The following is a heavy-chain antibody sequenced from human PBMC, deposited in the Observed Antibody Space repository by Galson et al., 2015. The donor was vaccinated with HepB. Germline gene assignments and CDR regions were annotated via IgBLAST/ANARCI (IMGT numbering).Heavy chain of an antibody. CDR3: ARDLYDSSGYSLPHPDYYYGMDV. Sequence: LSLTCTVSGGSISSSSYYWGWIRQPPGKGLEWIGSIYYNGSTYYNPSLKSRVTISVDTSKNQFSLRLSSVTAADTAVYYCARDLYDSSGYSLPHPDYYYGMDVWGQGTTVTVSS. CDR2: IYYNGST. CDR1: GGSISSSSYY. D-gene: IGHD3-22*01. J-gene: IGHJ6*02. V-gene: IGHV4-39*01.